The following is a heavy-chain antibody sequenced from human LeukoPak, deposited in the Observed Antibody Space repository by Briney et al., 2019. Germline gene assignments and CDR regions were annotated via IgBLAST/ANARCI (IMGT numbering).Heavy chain of an antibody. D-gene: IGHD5-24*01. J-gene: IGHJ4*02. CDR1: GFTFSSYA. Sequence: GGSLRLSCAASGFTFSSYAMSWVRQAPGKGLEWVSSISSSSSYIYYADSVKGRFTISRDNAKNSLYLQMNSLRAEDTAVYYCARGDGWLQSDYWGQGTLVTVSS. CDR2: ISSSSSYI. V-gene: IGHV3-21*01. CDR3: ARGDGWLQSDY.